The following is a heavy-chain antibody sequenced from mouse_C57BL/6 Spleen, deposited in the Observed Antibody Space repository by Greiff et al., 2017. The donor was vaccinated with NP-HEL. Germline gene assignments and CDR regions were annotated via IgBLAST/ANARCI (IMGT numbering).Heavy chain of an antibody. V-gene: IGHV3-1*01. J-gene: IGHJ3*01. CDR3: ARSYGSSYSFAY. D-gene: IGHD1-1*01. Sequence: EVKLEESGPGMVKPSQSLSLTCTVTGYSITSGYDWHWIRHFPGNKLEWMGYISYSGSTNYNPSLKSRISITHDTSKNHFFLKLNSVTTEDTATYYCARSYGSSYSFAYWGQGTLVTVSA. CDR1: GYSITSGYD. CDR2: ISYSGST.